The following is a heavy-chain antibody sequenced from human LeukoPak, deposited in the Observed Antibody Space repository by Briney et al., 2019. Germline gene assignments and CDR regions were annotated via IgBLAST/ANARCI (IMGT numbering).Heavy chain of an antibody. J-gene: IGHJ4*02. D-gene: IGHD2-15*01. V-gene: IGHV4-39*02. CDR3: GREYCSGGSCYSDS. CDR2: IYYSGST. Sequence: PSETLSLTCTVSGGSISSSSHYWGWIRQPPGKGLEWIGNIYYSGSTYYNPSLQSRLTISVDTSRNQFSLKLSSVTAADTAVYYCGREYCSGGSCYSDSWGQGTLVTVSS. CDR1: GGSISSSSHY.